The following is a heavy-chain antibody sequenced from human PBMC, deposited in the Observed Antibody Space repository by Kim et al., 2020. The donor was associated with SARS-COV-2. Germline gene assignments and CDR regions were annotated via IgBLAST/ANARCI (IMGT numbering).Heavy chain of an antibody. CDR3: ARLYSSGWYGEQMYYGMDV. D-gene: IGHD6-19*01. CDR2: IYTSGST. V-gene: IGHV4-61*02. CDR1: GGSISSGSYY. Sequence: SETLSLTCTVSGGSISSGSYYWSWIRQPAGKGLEWIGRIYTSGSTNYNPSLKSRVTISVDTSKNQFSLKLSSVTAADTAVYYCARLYSSGWYGEQMYYGMDVWGQGTTVTVSS. J-gene: IGHJ6*02.